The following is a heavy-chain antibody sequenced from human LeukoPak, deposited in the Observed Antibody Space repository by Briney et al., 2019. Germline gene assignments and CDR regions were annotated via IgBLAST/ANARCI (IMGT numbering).Heavy chain of an antibody. CDR1: GYTFTSYY. D-gene: IGHD4-17*01. Sequence: ASVKVSCKASGYTFTSYYMHWVRQAPGQGLGWMGIINPSGGSTSYAQKFQGRVTMTRDTFTSTVYMELSSLRSEDTAVYYCARDTDYGDYGGGFDPWGQGTLVTVSS. J-gene: IGHJ5*02. CDR2: INPSGGST. V-gene: IGHV1-46*01. CDR3: ARDTDYGDYGGGFDP.